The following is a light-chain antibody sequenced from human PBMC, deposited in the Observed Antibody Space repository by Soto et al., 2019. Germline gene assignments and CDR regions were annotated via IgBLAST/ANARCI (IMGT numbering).Light chain of an antibody. Sequence: DIQMTQSPPTLPASAGGRVTITCRASQDISRWLAWYQQKPGKAPELLLYDVSTLQGGVQSRFSGTGSGTEFTLTICSLQPEDFATYYCQQYNAYYSFGQGTKVDIK. CDR3: QQYNAYYS. CDR1: QDISRW. J-gene: IGKJ2*03. CDR2: DVS. V-gene: IGKV1-5*01.